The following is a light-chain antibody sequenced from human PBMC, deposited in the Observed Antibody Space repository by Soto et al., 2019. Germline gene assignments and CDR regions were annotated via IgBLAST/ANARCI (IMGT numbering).Light chain of an antibody. CDR2: DVS. V-gene: IGLV2-11*01. Sequence: QSALTKPRSVSGSPGQSVTISCTGTSSDVGGYNYVSWYQQHPGKAPKLMIYDVSKRPSGVPDRFSGSKSGNTASLTISGLQAEDEADYYCCSYAGSYKGYLFGTGTKLTVL. CDR3: CSYAGSYKGYL. J-gene: IGLJ1*01. CDR1: SSDVGGYNY.